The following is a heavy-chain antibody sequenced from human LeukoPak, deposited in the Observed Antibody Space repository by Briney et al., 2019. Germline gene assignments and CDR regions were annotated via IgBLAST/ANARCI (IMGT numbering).Heavy chain of an antibody. D-gene: IGHD2-15*01. J-gene: IGHJ4*02. CDR2: AYHTGAT. Sequence: PSETLSLTCSVSDVSISNNGRYWAWIRQSPGKGLEWIGSAYHTGATNYNPSLESRVSMSVDTSKNQFSLKLSSVTAADTAVYYCARVAHDLYPYYFDYWGQGTLVTVSS. V-gene: IGHV4-39*07. CDR1: DVSISNNGRY. CDR3: ARVAHDLYPYYFDY.